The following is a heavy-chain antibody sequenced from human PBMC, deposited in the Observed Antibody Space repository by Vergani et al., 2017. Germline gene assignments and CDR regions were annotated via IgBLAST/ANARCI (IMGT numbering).Heavy chain of an antibody. J-gene: IGHJ6*02. Sequence: QLQESGPGLVKPSATLPLTCSVSGASISSGSYYWSWFRQPAGKGLEWIGRFYTGGGTSYNPSLKSRVTISVDTSKNQFSLQLSSVTAADTAVYYCARDPLYXTTWPFLLLDMDVWGQGTTVTVSS. CDR2: FYTGGGT. V-gene: IGHV4-61*02. CDR1: GASISSGSYY. D-gene: IGHD6-13*01. CDR3: ARDPLYXTTWPFLLLDMDV.